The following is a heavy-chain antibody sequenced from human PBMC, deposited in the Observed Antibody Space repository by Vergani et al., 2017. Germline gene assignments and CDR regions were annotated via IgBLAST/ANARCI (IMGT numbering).Heavy chain of an antibody. CDR2: ISYDGSNK. CDR3: AKGSRSSRDYYYYYYMDV. Sequence: QVQLVESGGGVVQPGRSLRLSCAAPGFTFSSYGMHWVRQAPGKGLEWVAVISYDGSNKYYADSVKGRFTISRDNYKNTLYLQMNSLRAEDTAVYYCAKGSRSSRDYYYYYYMDVWGKGTTVTVSS. D-gene: IGHD6-13*01. J-gene: IGHJ6*03. V-gene: IGHV3-30*18. CDR1: GFTFSSYG.